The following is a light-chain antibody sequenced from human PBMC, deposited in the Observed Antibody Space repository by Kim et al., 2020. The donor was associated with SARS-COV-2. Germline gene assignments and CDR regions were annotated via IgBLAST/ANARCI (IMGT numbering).Light chain of an antibody. J-gene: IGLJ3*02. CDR1: SSNIGAGYD. V-gene: IGLV1-40*01. CDR2: RNT. Sequence: RVTISCTGGSSNIGAGYDVHWYQQLPGTAPKLRIYRNTNRPSGVPDRFSGSESGTSASLAITGLQAEDEGDYYCQSYDSSLSGSVFGGGTKVTVL. CDR3: QSYDSSLSGSV.